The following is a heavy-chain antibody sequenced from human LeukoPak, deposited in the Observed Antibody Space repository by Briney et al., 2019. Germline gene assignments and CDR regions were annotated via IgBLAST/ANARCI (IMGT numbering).Heavy chain of an antibody. CDR2: IYYSGST. Sequence: SETLSLTCTVSGGSISSYYWCWIRQPPGKGLEWIGYIYYSGSTNYNPSLKSRVTISVDTSKNQFSLKLSSVTAADTAVYYCARQVYDFWSGYYPQTQFDYWGQGTLVTVSA. D-gene: IGHD3-3*01. V-gene: IGHV4-59*08. CDR3: ARQVYDFWSGYYPQTQFDY. J-gene: IGHJ4*02. CDR1: GGSISSYY.